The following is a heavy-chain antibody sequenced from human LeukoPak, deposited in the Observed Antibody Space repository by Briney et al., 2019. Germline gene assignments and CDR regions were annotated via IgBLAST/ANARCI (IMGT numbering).Heavy chain of an antibody. V-gene: IGHV3-23*01. CDR2: ISGSGGST. D-gene: IGHD3-10*01. Sequence: GGSLRLSCAASGFTVSSNYMSWVRQAPGKGLEWVSAISGSGGSTYYADSVKGRFTISRDNSKNTLYLQMNSLRAEDTAVYYCAKGGDYFGAGFFRWGQGTLVTVSS. CDR3: AKGGDYFGAGFFR. CDR1: GFTVSSNY. J-gene: IGHJ4*02.